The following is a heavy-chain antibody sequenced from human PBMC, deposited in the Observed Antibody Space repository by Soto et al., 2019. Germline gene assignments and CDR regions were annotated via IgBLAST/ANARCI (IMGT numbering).Heavy chain of an antibody. Sequence: QVQLVESGGGVVQPGRSLRLSCAASGFTFSSYGMHWVRQAPGKGLEWVAVISYDGSNKYYADSVKGRFTISRDNSKNTLYLQMNSLRAEDTAVYYCAKDREPRWFEESPLDYWGQGTLLTVSS. D-gene: IGHD3-10*01. J-gene: IGHJ4*02. CDR2: ISYDGSNK. V-gene: IGHV3-30*18. CDR1: GFTFSSYG. CDR3: AKDREPRWFEESPLDY.